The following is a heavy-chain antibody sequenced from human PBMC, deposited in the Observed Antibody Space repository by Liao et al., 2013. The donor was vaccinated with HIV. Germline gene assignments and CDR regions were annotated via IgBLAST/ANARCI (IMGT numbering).Heavy chain of an antibody. CDR2: INHSGST. J-gene: IGHJ4*02. V-gene: IGHV4-34*10. D-gene: IGHD5-18*01. CDR1: GGSFSGYY. Sequence: QVQLQESGPGLVKPSETLSLTCAVYGGSFSGYYWSWIRQPPGKGLEWIGEINHSGSTNYNPSLKSRVTISVDTSKNQFSLKLSSVTAADTAVYYCARDRXRGYSYGTIGSYFDYWGQGTLVTVSS. CDR3: ARDRXRGYSYGTIGSYFDY.